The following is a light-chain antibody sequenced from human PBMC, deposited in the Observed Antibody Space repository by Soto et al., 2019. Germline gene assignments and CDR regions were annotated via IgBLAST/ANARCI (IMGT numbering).Light chain of an antibody. V-gene: IGKV3-15*01. CDR2: DAS. Sequence: EIVLMQSPGTLSLSPGDRATLSCRASQSVSSYLAWYQQKPGQAPRLLIYDASTRAPGFPPRFRGGGSGTEFTLHISSLQSEDFAVYCCQQYNIWPWTFGQGTKVDIK. CDR3: QQYNIWPWT. J-gene: IGKJ1*01. CDR1: QSVSSY.